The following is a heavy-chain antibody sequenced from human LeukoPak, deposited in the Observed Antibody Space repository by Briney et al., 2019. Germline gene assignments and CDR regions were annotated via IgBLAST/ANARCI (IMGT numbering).Heavy chain of an antibody. CDR2: INSDGSST. CDR1: GFTFSGYW. Sequence: QPGGSLRLSCAASGFTFSGYWMHWVRQAPGKGLVWVSRINSDGSSTSYADSVKGRFIISRESAKNTLYLQMNSLRAEDTAVYYCARVAAWDSSGYLFDQWGQGTLVTVSS. CDR3: ARVAAWDSSGYLFDQ. V-gene: IGHV3-74*01. D-gene: IGHD3-22*01. J-gene: IGHJ4*02.